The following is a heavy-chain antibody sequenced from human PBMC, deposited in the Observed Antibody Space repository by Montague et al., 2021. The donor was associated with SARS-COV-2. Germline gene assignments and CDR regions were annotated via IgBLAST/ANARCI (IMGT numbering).Heavy chain of an antibody. CDR3: ARHDDILTTYYYYYGMIV. CDR1: GGSISSYY. D-gene: IGHD3-9*01. J-gene: IGHJ6*02. Sequence: SETLSLTCTVAGGSISSYYWSWIRQPPGKGLEWIGYIYYSGSTNYNPSLMSRVTISVDTSKNQFSLKLSSVTAADTAVYYCARHDDILTTYYYYYGMIVWGQGTTVTVSS. V-gene: IGHV4-59*08. CDR2: IYYSGST.